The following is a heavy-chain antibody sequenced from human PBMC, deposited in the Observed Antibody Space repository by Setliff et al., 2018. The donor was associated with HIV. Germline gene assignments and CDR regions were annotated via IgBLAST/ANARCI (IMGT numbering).Heavy chain of an antibody. D-gene: IGHD3-22*01. V-gene: IGHV1-18*01. CDR3: ATVYYYESRDIFYRVEYFHH. Sequence: ASVKVSCKASGHSFTNYGISWVRQAPGQGLEWMGWISAYNGNTNYVQNFQGRITMTIDTSTSTAYMELRSLRSDDTAVYYCATVYYYESRDIFYRVEYFHHWGQGTPVTVSS. J-gene: IGHJ1*01. CDR2: ISAYNGNT. CDR1: GHSFTNYG.